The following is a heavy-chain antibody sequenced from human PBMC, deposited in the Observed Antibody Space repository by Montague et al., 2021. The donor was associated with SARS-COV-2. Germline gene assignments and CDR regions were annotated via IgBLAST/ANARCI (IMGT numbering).Heavy chain of an antibody. CDR1: GGSISSSSYY. Sequence: SETLSLTCTVSGGSISSSSYYWGWIRQPPGKRLEWIGSMPYSGSTYHNPSLKSRVSISVDTSKNQFSLKLSSMTAADTAVYYCAKSAWHNWYFDIWGRGTLVTVSS. D-gene: IGHD2/OR15-2a*01. V-gene: IGHV4-39*01. J-gene: IGHJ2*01. CDR2: MPYSGST. CDR3: AKSAWHNWYFDI.